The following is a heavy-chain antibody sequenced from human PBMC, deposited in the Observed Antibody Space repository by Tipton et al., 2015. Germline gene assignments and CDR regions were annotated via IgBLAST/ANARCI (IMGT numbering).Heavy chain of an antibody. J-gene: IGHJ4*02. CDR2: INHSGST. CDR1: GGSFSGYY. V-gene: IGHV4-34*01. D-gene: IGHD3-9*01. CDR3: ARDRYIILTGHYIGFDY. Sequence: TLSLTCAVYGGSFSGYYWSWIRQAPGKGLEWIGEINHSGSTNYNPSLKSRVTISLDTSKNQFSLKLSSVTAADTAVYYCARDRYIILTGHYIGFDYWGQGTLVTVSS.